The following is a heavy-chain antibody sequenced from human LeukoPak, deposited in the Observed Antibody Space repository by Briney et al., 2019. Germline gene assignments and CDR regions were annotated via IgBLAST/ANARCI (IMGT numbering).Heavy chain of an antibody. CDR1: GFTFSSYW. J-gene: IGHJ4*02. D-gene: IGHD3-10*01. CDR3: ARGDGYGSGSSRDY. Sequence: AGGSLRLSCAASGFTFSSYWMSWVRQAPGKGLEWVANIKQDGSEKYYVDSVKGRFTISRDNAKNSLYLQMNSLRAEDTAVYYCARGDGYGSGSSRDYWGQGTLVTVSS. CDR2: IKQDGSEK. V-gene: IGHV3-7*04.